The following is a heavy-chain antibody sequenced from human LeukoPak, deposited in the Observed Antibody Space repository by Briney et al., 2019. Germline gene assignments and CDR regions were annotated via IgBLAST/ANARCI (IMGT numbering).Heavy chain of an antibody. CDR2: MNPNSGNT. V-gene: IGHV1-8*01. Sequence: ASVKVSCKASGYTFTSYDINWVRQATGQGLEWMGWMNPNSGNTGYAQKFQGRVTMTRNTSISTAYMELRSLISDDTAVYFCARDGPDYGDYINFDYWGQGTLVTVSS. CDR3: ARDGPDYGDYINFDY. J-gene: IGHJ4*02. CDR1: GYTFTSYD. D-gene: IGHD4-17*01.